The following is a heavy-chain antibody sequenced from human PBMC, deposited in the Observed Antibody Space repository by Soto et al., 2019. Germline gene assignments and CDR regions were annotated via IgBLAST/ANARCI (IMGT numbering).Heavy chain of an antibody. CDR1: GFTFSSYS. CDR2: ISSSSSTI. CDR3: AKDRERRYNYGWPSPFGMDV. D-gene: IGHD5-18*01. Sequence: PGGSLRLSCAASGFTFSSYSMNWVRQAPGKGLEWVSYISSSSSTIYYADSVKGRFTISRDNAKNSLYLQMNSLRAEDTAVYYCAKDRERRYNYGWPSPFGMDVWGQGTTVTVSS. J-gene: IGHJ6*02. V-gene: IGHV3-48*01.